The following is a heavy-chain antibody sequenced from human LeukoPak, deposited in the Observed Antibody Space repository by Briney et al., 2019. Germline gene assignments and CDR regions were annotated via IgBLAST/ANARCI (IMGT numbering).Heavy chain of an antibody. J-gene: IGHJ4*02. D-gene: IGHD3-22*01. CDR3: ARDYDSSGYCPGGFDY. V-gene: IGHV6-1*01. Sequence: SQTLPLTCAISGGSDPSNRAAWHWMRQSPSRALEGLRRTYYRYKWYNDYAVTVKSRIAIHPDTSKNQFSLQLNSVTPEDTAVYYCARDYDSSGYCPGGFDYWGQGTLVTVSS. CDR1: GGSDPSNRAA. CDR2: TYYRYKWYN.